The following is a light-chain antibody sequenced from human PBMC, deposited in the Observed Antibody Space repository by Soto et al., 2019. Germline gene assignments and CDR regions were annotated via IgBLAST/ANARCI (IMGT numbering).Light chain of an antibody. J-gene: IGLJ3*02. CDR2: HDD. V-gene: IGLV1-36*01. CDR1: SSNIGNNA. Sequence: QSVLTQPPSVSEAPRQRVTISCSGSSSNIGNNAVNWYQQLPGKAPKLLIYHDDLLPSGVSDRFSGSTSGTSASLAISGLQSEDDADYYCSSWDDSLNGPLFGGGTKLTVL. CDR3: SSWDDSLNGPL.